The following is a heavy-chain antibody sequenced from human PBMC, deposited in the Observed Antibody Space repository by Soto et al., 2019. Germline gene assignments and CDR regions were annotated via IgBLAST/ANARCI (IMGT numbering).Heavy chain of an antibody. CDR3: ARSASSSWYAFDI. Sequence: ASVKVFCKASGGTFSSYAISWVRQAPGQGLEWMGGIIPIFGIANYAQKFQGRVTITADKSTSTAYMELSSLRSEDTAVYYCARSASSSWYAFDIWGQGTMVTVSS. J-gene: IGHJ3*02. D-gene: IGHD6-13*01. V-gene: IGHV1-69*10. CDR1: GGTFSSYA. CDR2: IIPIFGIA.